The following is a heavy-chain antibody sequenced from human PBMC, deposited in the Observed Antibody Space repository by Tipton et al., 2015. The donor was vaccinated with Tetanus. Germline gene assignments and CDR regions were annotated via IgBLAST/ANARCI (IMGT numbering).Heavy chain of an antibody. D-gene: IGHD3-9*01. CDR2: IYYSGST. CDR3: ARLGYDLLTGYHYDY. J-gene: IGHJ4*02. CDR1: GGSISSSSYY. V-gene: IGHV4-61*05. Sequence: TLSLTCTVSGGSISSSSYYWSWIRQPPGKGLEWIGYIYYSGSTNYNPSLKSRVTISVDTSKKQFSLKLSSVTAADTAVYYCARLGYDLLTGYHYDYWGQGTLVTVSS.